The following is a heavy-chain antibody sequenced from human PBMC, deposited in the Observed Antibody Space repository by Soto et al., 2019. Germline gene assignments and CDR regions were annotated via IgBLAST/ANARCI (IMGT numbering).Heavy chain of an antibody. J-gene: IGHJ4*02. CDR2: IIPILGIA. D-gene: IGHD3-10*01. CDR1: GGTFSSYT. CDR3: ALDMVRGVIFDY. Sequence: QVQLVQSGAEVQKPGSSVKVSCKASGGTFSSYTISWVRQAPGQGLEWMGRIIPILGIANYAQKFQGRVTITADKSTSTAYMELSSLRSEDTAVYYCALDMVRGVIFDYWGQGTLVTVSS. V-gene: IGHV1-69*02.